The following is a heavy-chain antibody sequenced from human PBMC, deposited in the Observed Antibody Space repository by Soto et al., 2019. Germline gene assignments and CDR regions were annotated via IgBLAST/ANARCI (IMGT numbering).Heavy chain of an antibody. CDR3: AREGNLGRWLQPLDF. CDR1: GASIRSTSYY. CDR2: IYYSGST. J-gene: IGHJ4*02. D-gene: IGHD5-12*01. V-gene: IGHV4-39*07. Sequence: SETLSLTCSVSGASIRSTSYYWGWIRQPPGKGLEWIGSIYYSGSTHYSPSLKSRVTMSVDTSKNHFSLRLISVTAADTAIYFCAREGNLGRWLQPLDFWGQGTLVTVSS.